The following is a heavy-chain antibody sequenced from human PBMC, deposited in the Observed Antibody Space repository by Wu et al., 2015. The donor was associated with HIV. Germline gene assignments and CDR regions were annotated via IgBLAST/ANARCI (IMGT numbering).Heavy chain of an antibody. CDR1: GYKFTGYY. Sequence: VQLVQSGVEVKKPGASVKVSCKASGYKFTGYYLHWVRQAPGQGLEWMGWINPNSGGTNYAQKFQDRVSMTRDTSSSAAYMELSRLRSDDTAVYYCARVYGSGTYYPPYYYYGMDVWGQGTTVTVS. J-gene: IGHJ6*02. V-gene: IGHV1-2*02. CDR3: ARVYGSGTYYPPYYYYGMDV. D-gene: IGHD3-10*01. CDR2: INPNSGGT.